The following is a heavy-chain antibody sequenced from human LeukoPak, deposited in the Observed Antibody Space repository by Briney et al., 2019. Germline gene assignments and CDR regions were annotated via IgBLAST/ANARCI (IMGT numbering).Heavy chain of an antibody. D-gene: IGHD4-17*01. V-gene: IGHV4-31*03. Sequence: SETLSLTCTVSGGSISSGGYYWSWIRQHPGKGLEWIGYIYYSGSTYYNPSLKSRVTISVDTSKNQFSLKLSPVTAADTAVYYCARETLQKHDYGDQYYFDYWGQGTLVTVSP. CDR3: ARETLQKHDYGDQYYFDY. CDR2: IYYSGST. CDR1: GGSISSGGYY. J-gene: IGHJ4*02.